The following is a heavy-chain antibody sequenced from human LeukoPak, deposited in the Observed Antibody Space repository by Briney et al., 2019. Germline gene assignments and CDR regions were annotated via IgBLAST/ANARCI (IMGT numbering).Heavy chain of an antibody. CDR2: IIGSGDST. J-gene: IGHJ4*02. CDR1: GFTFSTYA. Sequence: GGSLRLSCAASGFTFSTYAMSWVRQAPGKGLEWVSTIIGSGDSTFYADSVKGRFTISRDNSKNTLYLQVNSLRAEDTAFYYCAKHLSSSSRYYYDSWGQGTLVTVS. D-gene: IGHD6-13*01. V-gene: IGHV3-23*01. CDR3: AKHLSSSSRYYYDS.